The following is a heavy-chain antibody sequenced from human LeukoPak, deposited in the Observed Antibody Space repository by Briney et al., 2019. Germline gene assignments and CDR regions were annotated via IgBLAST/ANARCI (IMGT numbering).Heavy chain of an antibody. CDR1: GFTFSSYS. D-gene: IGHD4-17*01. Sequence: PGGSLRLSCAASGFTFSSYSMNWVRQAPGKGLEWVSSISSSSSHKYYADSVKGRFTISRDNAKNTLYLQMNSLKTEDTAVYYCTTVGGTTVTTDYWGQGTLVTVSS. CDR3: TTVGGTTVTTDY. J-gene: IGHJ4*02. V-gene: IGHV3-21*03. CDR2: ISSSSSHK.